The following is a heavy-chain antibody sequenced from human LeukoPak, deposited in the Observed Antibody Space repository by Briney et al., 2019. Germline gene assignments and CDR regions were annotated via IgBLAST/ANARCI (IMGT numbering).Heavy chain of an antibody. D-gene: IGHD1-26*01. V-gene: IGHV3-66*01. CDR1: GFTVSSNY. CDR3: ARAGTRKWELPFDY. CDR2: IYSGGGT. J-gene: IGHJ4*02. Sequence: GGSLRLSCAASGFTVSSNYMSWVRQAPGKGLEWVSVIYSGGGTYYADSVKGRFTISRDNSKNTLYLQMNSLRAEDTAVYYCARAGTRKWELPFDYWGQGTLVTVSS.